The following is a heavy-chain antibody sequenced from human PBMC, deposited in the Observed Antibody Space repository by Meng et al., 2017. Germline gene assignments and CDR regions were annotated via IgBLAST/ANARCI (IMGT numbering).Heavy chain of an antibody. CDR3: ASGGRWLVRGDWFDP. J-gene: IGHJ5*02. CDR1: GDSISSYY. Sequence: VPLQVSGPGLVKLSDTLSLTRTVSGDSISSYYWRWIRQPPGKGLEWIGYIYYSGSTNYNPSLKSRVTISVDTSKNQFSLKLSSVTAADTAVYYCASGGRWLVRGDWFDPWGQGTLVTVSS. CDR2: IYYSGST. V-gene: IGHV4-59*07. D-gene: IGHD6-19*01.